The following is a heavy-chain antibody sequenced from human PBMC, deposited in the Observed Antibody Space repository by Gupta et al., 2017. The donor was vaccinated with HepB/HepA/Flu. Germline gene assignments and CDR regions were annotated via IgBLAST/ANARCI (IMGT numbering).Heavy chain of an antibody. D-gene: IGHD3-22*01. CDR3: ARLRGAYYSDY. CDR1: GFTFSTYA. CDR2: INTKGITT. J-gene: IGHJ4*02. V-gene: IGHV3-64*01. Sequence: EVQLVESGGGLVQPGGSLRLSCAASGFTFSTYAMYWVRQAPGKGLEYVSAINTKGITTYYANSVKGRFTISRDNSKNTLYLQMGSVRAEDMGVYFCARLRGAYYSDYWGQGTLVTVSS.